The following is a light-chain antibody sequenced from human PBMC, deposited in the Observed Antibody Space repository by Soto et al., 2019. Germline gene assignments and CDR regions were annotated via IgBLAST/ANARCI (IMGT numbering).Light chain of an antibody. CDR3: ATWDDSLSGWV. CDR2: SYN. Sequence: QSVLTQPPSASGTPGQRVTVSCSRSNSNIGSNFVYWYQHLPGTTPKLLVFSYNQRPSGVPDRFSGSKSGTSASLAISGLRSEDKADYYCATWDDSLSGWVFGGGTKVTVL. J-gene: IGLJ3*02. V-gene: IGLV1-47*02. CDR1: NSNIGSNF.